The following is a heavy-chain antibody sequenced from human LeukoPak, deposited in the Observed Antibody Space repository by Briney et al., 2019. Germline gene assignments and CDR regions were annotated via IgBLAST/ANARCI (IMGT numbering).Heavy chain of an antibody. V-gene: IGHV3-74*01. Sequence: EGSLRLSCAASGFTFSSYWIHWVRQAPGKGLVWVSRISADGINAHYADSVKGRFTISRDNAENTLYLQMNSLRAEDTALYYCARTNYYFDNWGQGSLVTVSS. CDR2: ISADGINA. CDR1: GFTFSSYW. J-gene: IGHJ4*02. CDR3: ARTNYYFDN. D-gene: IGHD1-1*01.